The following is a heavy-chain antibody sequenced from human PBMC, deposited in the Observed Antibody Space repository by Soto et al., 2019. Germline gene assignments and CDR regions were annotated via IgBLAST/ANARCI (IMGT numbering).Heavy chain of an antibody. J-gene: IGHJ4*02. V-gene: IGHV5-10-1*01. CDR1: GYSIGGYW. CDR3: ARQIYDSDTGPKFQYYFDS. CDR2: IARSDSQT. Sequence: PGAALKISGEGAGYSIGGYWNTWVREQRGKGVGLMGRIARSDSQTYYSPSFRGDVIISATKSSTTGLLQWSSRTGAETVMYYCARQIYDSDTGPKFQYYFDSWGQGTPGTAPQ. D-gene: IGHD3-22*01.